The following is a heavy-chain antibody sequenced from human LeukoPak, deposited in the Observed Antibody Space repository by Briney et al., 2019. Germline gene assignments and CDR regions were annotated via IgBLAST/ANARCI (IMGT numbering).Heavy chain of an antibody. CDR3: ARGSMHVYHLYTDY. J-gene: IGHJ4*02. CDR2: IKQDGSER. Sequence: GGSLRLSCAASGFTYTNYWVSLFRQAPGQGLEWVASIKQDGSERYYVDSVKGRFTISRDNAKNSLFLQLSSLRVEDTAVYYCARGSMHVYHLYTDYWGQGTLVTVSS. V-gene: IGHV3-7*01. CDR1: GFTYTNYW. D-gene: IGHD3-16*01.